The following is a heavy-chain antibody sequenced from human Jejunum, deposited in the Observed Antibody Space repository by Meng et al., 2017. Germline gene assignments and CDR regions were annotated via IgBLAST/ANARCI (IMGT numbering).Heavy chain of an antibody. CDR3: ARDYGSATYSVVFDI. CDR2: INPNSGVT. J-gene: IGHJ3*02. Sequence: ASVKVSCKASGYTFTGYFIQWVRQAPGQGLEWMGWINPNSGVTSYAQKFRGRVTMTRDTSITTAYMELSRLTSDDTAVYYCARDYGSATYSVVFDIWGLGKKVNVAS. V-gene: IGHV1-2*02. CDR1: GYTFTGYF. D-gene: IGHD3-10*01.